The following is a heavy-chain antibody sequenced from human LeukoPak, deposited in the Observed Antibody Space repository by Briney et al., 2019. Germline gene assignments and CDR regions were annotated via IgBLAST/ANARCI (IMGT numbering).Heavy chain of an antibody. CDR2: IKQDGSEK. CDR3: ARIYCSSANCDRWNAFDM. V-gene: IGHV3-7*01. Sequence: GGSLRLSCAASGFTLRYYWMSWVRQAPGKGVEGVANIKQDGSEKYYVDSVKGRFTISRDNAENSLSLQMSSLRVEDTAVYYCARIYCSSANCDRWNAFDMWGQGTMVTGSS. J-gene: IGHJ3*02. CDR1: GFTLRYYW. D-gene: IGHD2-2*02.